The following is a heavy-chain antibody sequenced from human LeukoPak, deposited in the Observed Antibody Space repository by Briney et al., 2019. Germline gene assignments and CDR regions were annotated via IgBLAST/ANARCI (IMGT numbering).Heavy chain of an antibody. CDR2: IYPGDSDT. D-gene: IGHD4-11*01. CDR1: GYSFTTYW. Sequence: GESLKISCKGSGYSFTTYWIGWVRQMPGKGLECMGIIYPGDSDTRYSPSFQGQVTISADKSINTAYLQWSSLKASDTAMYYCARPRSNYHFDHWGQGTLVTVSS. J-gene: IGHJ4*02. V-gene: IGHV5-51*01. CDR3: ARPRSNYHFDH.